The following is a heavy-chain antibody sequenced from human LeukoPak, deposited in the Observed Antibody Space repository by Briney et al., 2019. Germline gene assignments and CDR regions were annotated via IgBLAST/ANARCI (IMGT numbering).Heavy chain of an antibody. CDR1: GGSISSGSYY. J-gene: IGHJ3*02. CDR2: IYTSGST. D-gene: IGHD5-18*01. V-gene: IGHV4-61*02. CDR3: ARTPRRGYSYENAFDI. Sequence: PSETLSLTCTVSGGSISSGSYYWSWIRQPAGKGLEWIGRIYTSGSTNYNPSLKSRVTISVDTSKNQFSLKLSSVTAADTAVYYCARTPRRGYSYENAFDIWGQGIMVTVSS.